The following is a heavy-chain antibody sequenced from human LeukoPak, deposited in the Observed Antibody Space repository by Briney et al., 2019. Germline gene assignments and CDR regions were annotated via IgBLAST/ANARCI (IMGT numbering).Heavy chain of an antibody. D-gene: IGHD3-22*01. CDR3: ARDSSGYQ. CDR1: GFTFSTYW. Sequence: GGSLRLSCAASGFTFSTYWMSWVRQAPGKGLEWVVNIKEDGSEKYYGDSVKGRFTISRGNAKNSLYLEMNSLRVEDTAMYYCARDSSGYQWGQGTLVTVSS. CDR2: IKEDGSEK. J-gene: IGHJ4*02. V-gene: IGHV3-7*01.